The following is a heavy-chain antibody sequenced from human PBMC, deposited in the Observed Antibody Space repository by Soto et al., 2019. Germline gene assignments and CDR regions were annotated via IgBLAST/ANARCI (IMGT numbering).Heavy chain of an antibody. J-gene: IGHJ5*02. CDR3: AEQEPSSSWYWGWFDP. Sequence: ASVKVSCKASGGTFSSYAISWVRQAPGQGLEWMGGIIPIFGTANYAQKFQGRVTITADESTSTAYMELSSLRSEDTAVYYCAEQEPSSSWYWGWFDPWGQGTLVTVSS. CDR1: GGTFSSYA. D-gene: IGHD6-13*01. CDR2: IIPIFGTA. V-gene: IGHV1-69*13.